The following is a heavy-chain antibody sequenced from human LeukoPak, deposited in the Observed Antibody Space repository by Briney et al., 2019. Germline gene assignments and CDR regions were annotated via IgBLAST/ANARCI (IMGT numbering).Heavy chain of an antibody. Sequence: GGSLRLSCAASGFTFSSYGMHWVRQAPGKGLEWVAVISYDGSNKYYADSVKGRFTISRDNSKNTLYLQMNSLRAEDTAVYYCAKDSRLSGMDVWGQGTTVTVSS. J-gene: IGHJ6*02. CDR2: ISYDGSNK. D-gene: IGHD2/OR15-2a*01. V-gene: IGHV3-30*18. CDR1: GFTFSSYG. CDR3: AKDSRLSGMDV.